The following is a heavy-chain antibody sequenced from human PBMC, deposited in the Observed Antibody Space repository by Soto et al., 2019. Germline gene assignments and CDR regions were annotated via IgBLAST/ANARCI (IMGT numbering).Heavy chain of an antibody. J-gene: IGHJ4*02. D-gene: IGHD3-9*01. CDR1: GFTFSSYG. V-gene: IGHV3-30*18. CDR2: ISYDGSNK. Sequence: GGSLRLSCAASGFTFSSYGMHWVRQAPGKGLEWVAVISYDGSNKYYADSVKGRFTISRDNSKNTLYLQMNSLRAEDTAVHYCAKDYGYFDGEYYFDYWGQGTLVTVSS. CDR3: AKDYGYFDGEYYFDY.